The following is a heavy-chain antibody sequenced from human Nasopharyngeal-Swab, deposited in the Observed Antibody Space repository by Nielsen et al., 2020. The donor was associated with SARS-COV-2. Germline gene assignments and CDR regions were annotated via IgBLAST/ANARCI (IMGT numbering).Heavy chain of an antibody. J-gene: IGHJ4*02. CDR2: ISYDGSNK. CDR1: EFTFSSYG. CDR3: AKGTGMTYRAIDY. V-gene: IGHV3-30*18. D-gene: IGHD1-14*01. Sequence: GESLKISCAASEFTFSSYGMHWVRQAPGKGLEWVAVISYDGSNKYYADSVRGRFTVSRDNSKNTLYLQMSSLRAEDTAVYYCAKGTGMTYRAIDYWGQGTLVTASS.